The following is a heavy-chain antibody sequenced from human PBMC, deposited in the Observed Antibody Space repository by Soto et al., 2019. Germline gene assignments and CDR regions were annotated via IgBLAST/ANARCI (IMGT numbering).Heavy chain of an antibody. Sequence: TSETLSLPWTVSGGSLSSYYWGWVRQPPGRGLEWVGYIYYSGSTNYNPSLKSRVTISVDTSKNQFSLKLSSVTAADTAVYYCARDQGYYDFWSGPPQYYYGMDVWGQGTTVTVSS. D-gene: IGHD3-3*01. CDR2: IYYSGST. CDR1: GGSLSSYY. J-gene: IGHJ6*02. CDR3: ARDQGYYDFWSGPPQYYYGMDV. V-gene: IGHV4-59*01.